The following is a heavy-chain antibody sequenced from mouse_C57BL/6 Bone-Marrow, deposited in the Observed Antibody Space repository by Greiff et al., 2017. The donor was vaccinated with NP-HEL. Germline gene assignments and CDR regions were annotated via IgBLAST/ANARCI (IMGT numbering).Heavy chain of an antibody. V-gene: IGHV1-18*01. CDR2: INPNNGGT. Sequence: EVKLQESGPELVKPGASVKIPCKASGYTFTDYNMDWVKQSHGKSLEWIGDINPNNGGTIYNQKFKGKATLTVDKSSSTAYMELRSLTSEDTAVYYCARAHYYGNSYNWYFDVWGTGTTVTVSS. D-gene: IGHD1-1*01. CDR3: ARAHYYGNSYNWYFDV. CDR1: GYTFTDYN. J-gene: IGHJ1*03.